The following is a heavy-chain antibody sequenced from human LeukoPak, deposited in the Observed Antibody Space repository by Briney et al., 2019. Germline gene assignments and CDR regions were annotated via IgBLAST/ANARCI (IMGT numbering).Heavy chain of an antibody. V-gene: IGHV4-34*01. J-gene: IGHJ4*02. CDR1: GGSFSGYY. CDR2: INHSGST. Sequence: SETLSLTCAVYGGSFSGYYWSWIRQPPGKGLELIGEINHSGSTNYNPSLKSRVTISVDTSKNQFSLKLSSVTAAATAVYYCARGAFPPPGYCSGGSCSPFDYWGQGTLVTVSS. CDR3: ARGAFPPPGYCSGGSCSPFDY. D-gene: IGHD2-15*01.